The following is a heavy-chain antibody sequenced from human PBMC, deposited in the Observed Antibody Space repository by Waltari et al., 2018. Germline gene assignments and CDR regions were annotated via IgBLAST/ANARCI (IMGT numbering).Heavy chain of an antibody. CDR2: IYYSGST. CDR3: ARHWKKSGYRFDP. J-gene: IGHJ5*02. V-gene: IGHV4-39*01. CDR1: GGSISSSSYY. D-gene: IGHD5-12*01. Sequence: QLQLQESGPGLVKPSETLSLTCTVSGGSISSSSYYWGWVRQSPGKGLEWIGGIYYSGSTYYNPTLKSRVTISGDTSKNQCSLKLSSVTAADTAVYYCARHWKKSGYRFDPWGQGTLVTVSS.